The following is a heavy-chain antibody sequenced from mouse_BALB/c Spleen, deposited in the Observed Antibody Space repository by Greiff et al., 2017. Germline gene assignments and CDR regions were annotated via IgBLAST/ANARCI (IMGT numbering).Heavy chain of an antibody. CDR1: GYSITSDYA. CDR2: ISYSGST. V-gene: IGHV3-2*02. J-gene: IGHJ3*01. Sequence: EVKLMESGPGLVKPSQSLSLTCTVTGYSITSDYAWNWIRQFPGNKLEWMGYISYSGSTSYNPSLKSRISITRDTSKNQFFLQLNSVTTEDTATYYCARGGYYYGSSCWFAYWGQGTLVTVSA. D-gene: IGHD1-1*01. CDR3: ARGGYYYGSSCWFAY.